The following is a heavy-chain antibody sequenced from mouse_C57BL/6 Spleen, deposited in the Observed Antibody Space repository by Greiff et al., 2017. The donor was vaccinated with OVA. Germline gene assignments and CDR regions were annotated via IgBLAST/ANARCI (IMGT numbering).Heavy chain of an antibody. CDR3: AVLPYAMDY. CDR2: IDPSDSYT. Sequence: QVQLQQPGAELVMPGASVKLSCTASGYTFTSYWMHWVKQRPGQGLEWIGEIDPSDSYTNYNQKFKGKSTLTVDKSSSTAYMQLSSLTSEDSAVYYCAVLPYAMDYWGQGTSVTVSS. V-gene: IGHV1-69*01. CDR1: GYTFTSYW. J-gene: IGHJ4*01. D-gene: IGHD1-1*01.